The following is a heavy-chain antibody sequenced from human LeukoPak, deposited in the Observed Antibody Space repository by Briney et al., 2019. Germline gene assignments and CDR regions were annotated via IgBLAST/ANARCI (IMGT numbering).Heavy chain of an antibody. CDR3: ASLSSAPGPPIDY. CDR2: IYTSGST. Sequence: SQTLSLTCTVSGGSISSGSYYWSWIRQPAGKGLEWIGRIYTSGSTNYNPSLKSRVTISVDTSKNQFSLELSSVTAADTAVYYCASLSSAPGPPIDYWGQGTLVTVSS. CDR1: GGSISSGSYY. J-gene: IGHJ4*02. D-gene: IGHD2/OR15-2a*01. V-gene: IGHV4-61*02.